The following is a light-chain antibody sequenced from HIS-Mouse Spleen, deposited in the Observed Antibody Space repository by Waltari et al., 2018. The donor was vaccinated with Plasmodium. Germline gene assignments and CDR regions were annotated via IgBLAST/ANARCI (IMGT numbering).Light chain of an antibody. CDR2: DAS. CDR3: QQYDNLPYT. V-gene: IGKV1-33*01. CDR1: QYISNY. J-gene: IGKJ2*01. Sequence: DIQMTQSPSSLSASVGDRVTITCQASQYISNYLHWYQQKPGKAPKLLIYDASNLETGVPSRFSGSGSGTDFTFTISSLQPEDIATYYCQQYDNLPYTFGQGTKLEIK.